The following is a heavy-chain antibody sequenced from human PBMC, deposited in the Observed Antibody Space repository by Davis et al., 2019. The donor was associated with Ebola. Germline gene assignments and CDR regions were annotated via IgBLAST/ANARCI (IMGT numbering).Heavy chain of an antibody. Sequence: PGGSLRLSCTASGFTFGDYAMSWFRQAPGKGLEWVGFIRSKAYGGTTEYAASVKGRFTISRHDSKSIAYLQMNSLKTEETAVYYCTRDFGRVPAAVYFDYWGQGTLVTVSS. CDR1: GFTFGDYA. J-gene: IGHJ4*02. V-gene: IGHV3-49*03. D-gene: IGHD2-2*01. CDR2: IRSKAYGGTT. CDR3: TRDFGRVPAAVYFDY.